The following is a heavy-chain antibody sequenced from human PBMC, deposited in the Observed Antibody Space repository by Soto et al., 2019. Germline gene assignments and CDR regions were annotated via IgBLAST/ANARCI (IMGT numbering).Heavy chain of an antibody. CDR3: AKGRPRITIFGVVGHYYYGMDV. CDR1: GFTFSSYG. J-gene: IGHJ6*02. D-gene: IGHD3-3*01. Sequence: PGGSLRLSCAASGFTFSSYGMHWVRQAPGKGLEWVAVISYDGSNKYYADSVKSRFTISRDNSKNTLYLQMNSLRAEDTAVYYCAKGRPRITIFGVVGHYYYGMDVWGQGTTVTVSS. CDR2: ISYDGSNK. V-gene: IGHV3-30*18.